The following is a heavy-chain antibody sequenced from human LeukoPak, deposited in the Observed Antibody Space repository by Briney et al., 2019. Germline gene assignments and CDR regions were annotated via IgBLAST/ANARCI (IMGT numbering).Heavy chain of an antibody. CDR3: ARGIAVTREFDQ. Sequence: ASVKVSSKASGYTFTTYGINWVRQAPGQGLERMGWISENKGNTNHAQRFQGRVTMTTDTSTNTAYMELRSLRSDDTAVYYCARGIAVTREFDQWGQGTLVIVSS. CDR1: GYTFTTYG. D-gene: IGHD6-19*01. J-gene: IGHJ4*02. CDR2: ISENKGNT. V-gene: IGHV1-18*04.